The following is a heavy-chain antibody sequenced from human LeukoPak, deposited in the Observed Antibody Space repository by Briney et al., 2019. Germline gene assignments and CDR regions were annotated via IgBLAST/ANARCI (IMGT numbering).Heavy chain of an antibody. V-gene: IGHV3-30*18. D-gene: IGHD3-10*01. CDR3: AKDLEAGYYSSFGAFDI. CDR1: GFTFSSYG. CDR2: ISYDGSNK. Sequence: PGGSLRLSCAASGFTFSSYGMHWVRQAPGKGLEWVAVISYDGSNKYYADSVKGRFTISRDNSKNTLYLQMNSLRAEDTAVYYCAKDLEAGYYSSFGAFDIWGQGTMVTVSS. J-gene: IGHJ3*02.